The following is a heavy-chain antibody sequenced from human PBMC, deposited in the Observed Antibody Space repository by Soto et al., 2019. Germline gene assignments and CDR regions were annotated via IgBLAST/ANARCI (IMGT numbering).Heavy chain of an antibody. CDR1: GVSISSYY. Sequence: SETLSLTCTVSGVSISSYYWIWIRQPPGKGLEWIGYIYYSGSTNYNPSLKSRVTISVDTSKNQFSLKLSSVTAADTAVYYCARDRWYGDYAYFDYWGQGTLVTVSS. CDR2: IYYSGST. CDR3: ARDRWYGDYAYFDY. V-gene: IGHV4-59*01. J-gene: IGHJ4*02. D-gene: IGHD4-17*01.